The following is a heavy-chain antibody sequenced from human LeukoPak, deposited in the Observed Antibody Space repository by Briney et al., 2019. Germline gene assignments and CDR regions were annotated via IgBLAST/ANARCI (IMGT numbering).Heavy chain of an antibody. Sequence: SETLSLTCAVYGGSFSGYYWSWIRQPPGNGLEWIGEINHSGSTNYNPSLKSRVTISVDTSKNQFSLKLSSVTAADTAVYYCARGPSHRYCSGGSCYPPYYYYYGMDVWGQGTTVTVSS. V-gene: IGHV4-34*01. CDR2: INHSGST. CDR1: GGSFSGYY. J-gene: IGHJ6*02. CDR3: ARGPSHRYCSGGSCYPPYYYYYGMDV. D-gene: IGHD2-15*01.